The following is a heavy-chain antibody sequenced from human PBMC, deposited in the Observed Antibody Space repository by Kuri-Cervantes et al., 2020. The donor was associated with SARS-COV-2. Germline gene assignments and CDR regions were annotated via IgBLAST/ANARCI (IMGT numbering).Heavy chain of an antibody. CDR2: INPNSGGT. J-gene: IGHJ6*01. D-gene: IGHD6-19*01. Sequence: ASVKVSCKASGYTFTGYYMHWVRQAPGQGLEWMGWINPNSGGTNYAQKFQGWVTMTRDTSISTAYMELSRLRSDDTAVYYCARSYSSGWYYYYGMDVWGQGTTVTGAS. V-gene: IGHV1-2*04. CDR3: ARSYSSGWYYYYGMDV. CDR1: GYTFTGYY.